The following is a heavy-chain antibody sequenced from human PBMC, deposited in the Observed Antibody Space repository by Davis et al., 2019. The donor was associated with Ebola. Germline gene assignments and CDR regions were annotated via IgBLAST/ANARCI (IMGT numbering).Heavy chain of an antibody. CDR3: ARGRGVVPAPTYNWFDP. CDR2: ISSSSGTI. D-gene: IGHD2-2*01. Sequence: GGSLRLSCAASGFTFSSYSMNWVRQAPGKGLEWVSSISSSSGTIYYADSVKGRFTISRDNAKNSLYLQMNSLRDEDTAVYHCARGRGVVPAPTYNWFDPWGQGTLVTVSS. CDR1: GFTFSSYS. J-gene: IGHJ5*02. V-gene: IGHV3-48*02.